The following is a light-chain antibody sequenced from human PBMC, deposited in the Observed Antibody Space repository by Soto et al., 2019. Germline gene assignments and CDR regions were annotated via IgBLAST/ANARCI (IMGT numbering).Light chain of an antibody. J-gene: IGKJ1*01. Sequence: DIQLTPSPSFLSASILDIVTITFRASQDFSNYLAWYQQKPGEAPKLLIYAASSLQSGVPSRFSGSGSGTDFTLTISSLQPEDFATYYCKQSYSTPTFGQGTKVDIK. CDR3: KQSYSTPT. CDR1: QDFSNY. V-gene: IGKV1-39*01. CDR2: AAS.